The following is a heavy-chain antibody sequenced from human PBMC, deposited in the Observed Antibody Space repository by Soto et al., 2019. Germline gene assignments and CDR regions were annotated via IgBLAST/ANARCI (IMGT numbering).Heavy chain of an antibody. D-gene: IGHD1-7*01. Sequence: QSPSRGLEWLGRTYYRSKWYNDYAVSVKSRITINPDTSKNQFSLQLNSVTPEDTAVYYCARDSTGTTLGMDVWGQGTTVTVSS. CDR3: ARDSTGTTLGMDV. CDR2: TYYRSKWYN. J-gene: IGHJ6*02. V-gene: IGHV6-1*01.